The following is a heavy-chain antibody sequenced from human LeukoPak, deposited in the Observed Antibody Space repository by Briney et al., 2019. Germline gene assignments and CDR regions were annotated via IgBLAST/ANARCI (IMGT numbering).Heavy chain of an antibody. CDR2: INHSGST. D-gene: IGHD6-13*01. Sequence: SETLSLTCAVYGGSFSGYYWSWIRQPPGKGLEWIGEINHSGSTNYNPSLKSRVTISVDTSKNQFSLKLSSVTAADTAVYYCASEVAAAGRFFDYWGQGTLVTVSS. J-gene: IGHJ4*02. CDR1: GGSFSGYY. V-gene: IGHV4-34*01. CDR3: ASEVAAAGRFFDY.